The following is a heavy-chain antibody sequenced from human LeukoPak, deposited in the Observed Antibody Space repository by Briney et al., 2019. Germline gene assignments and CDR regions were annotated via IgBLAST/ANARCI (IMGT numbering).Heavy chain of an antibody. J-gene: IGHJ3*02. CDR3: ARVCSSTSCYYAFDI. CDR1: GGSISSYY. V-gene: IGHV4-59*01. CDR2: IYYSGST. Sequence: SETLSLTCTVSGGSISSYYWSWSRQPPGKGLEWIGYIYYSGSTNYNPSLKSRVTISVDTSKNQFSLKLSSVTAADTAVYYCARVCSSTSCYYAFDIWGQGTMVTVSS. D-gene: IGHD2-2*01.